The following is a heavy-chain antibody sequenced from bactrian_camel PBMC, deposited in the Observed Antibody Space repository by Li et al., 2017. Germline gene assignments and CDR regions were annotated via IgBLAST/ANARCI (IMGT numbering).Heavy chain of an antibody. V-gene: IGHV3S1*01. Sequence: HVQLVESGGGLVQPGESLILSCVASGFTFDMYWMYWVRQAPGKEREGVAIIGSSGSTGYADSVKGRFTISRDNARNTLYLQMNGLKPEDTAMYYCAATSVCAIWYMQYDYNYWGQGTQVTVS. D-gene: IGHD6*01. J-gene: IGHJ4*01. CDR1: GFTFDMYW. CDR3: AATSVCAIWYMQYDYNY. CDR2: IIGSSGST.